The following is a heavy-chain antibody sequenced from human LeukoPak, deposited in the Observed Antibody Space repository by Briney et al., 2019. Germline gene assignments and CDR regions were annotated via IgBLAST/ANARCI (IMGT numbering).Heavy chain of an antibody. Sequence: GGSLRLSCAASGFTFSSYAMSWVRQAPGKGLEWISLIYGGGGTYYADSVKGRFTISRDSSRNTLYLQMNSLRVEGTAVYYCARGFRSVTTWGYFDYWGQGALVTVSS. J-gene: IGHJ4*02. CDR1: GFTFSSYA. CDR2: IYGGGGT. D-gene: IGHD4-17*01. V-gene: IGHV3-66*01. CDR3: ARGFRSVTTWGYFDY.